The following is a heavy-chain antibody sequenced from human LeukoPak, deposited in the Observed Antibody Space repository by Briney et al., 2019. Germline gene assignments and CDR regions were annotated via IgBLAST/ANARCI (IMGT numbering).Heavy chain of an antibody. CDR3: AKAAAAPGFDF. CDR1: GFTFSSYT. CDR2: ITTSDGNT. J-gene: IGHJ4*02. Sequence: PGGSLRLSCAASGFTFSSYTMSWVRQAPGKGLEWVSTITTSDGNTYYADSVEGRFTISRDNSKNTIYLQMNSLRAEDTALYHCAKAAAAPGFDFWGQGTLVTVSS. D-gene: IGHD6-13*01. V-gene: IGHV3-23*01.